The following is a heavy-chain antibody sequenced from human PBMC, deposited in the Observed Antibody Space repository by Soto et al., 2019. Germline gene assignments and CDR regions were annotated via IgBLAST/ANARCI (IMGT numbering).Heavy chain of an antibody. D-gene: IGHD2-2*01. Sequence: ASVKVSCKASGYTFTTNGISWVRQAPGQGLEWMGWISVYNGNTIYAQKLQGRVTMTTDTSTSTAYMELRSLRSDDTAVYYCARDSYCSSTSCYDDYYYYGMDVWGQGTTVTGSS. CDR3: ARDSYCSSTSCYDDYYYYGMDV. V-gene: IGHV1-18*01. CDR2: ISVYNGNT. J-gene: IGHJ6*02. CDR1: GYTFTTNG.